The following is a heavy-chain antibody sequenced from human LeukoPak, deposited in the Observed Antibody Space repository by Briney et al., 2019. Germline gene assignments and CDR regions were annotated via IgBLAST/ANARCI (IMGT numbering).Heavy chain of an antibody. V-gene: IGHV3-30*02. J-gene: IGHJ3*02. Sequence: PGGSLRLSCAASGFTFSSYGMHWVRQAPGKGLEWVAFIRYDGSNKYYADSVKGRFTISRDNSKNTLYLQMNSLRAEDTAVYYCAKEDIVVVPAAILGAFDIWGQGTMVTVSS. CDR2: IRYDGSNK. D-gene: IGHD2-2*02. CDR3: AKEDIVVVPAAILGAFDI. CDR1: GFTFSSYG.